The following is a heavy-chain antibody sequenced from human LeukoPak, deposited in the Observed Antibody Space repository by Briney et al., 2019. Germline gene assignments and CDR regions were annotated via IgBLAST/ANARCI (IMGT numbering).Heavy chain of an antibody. V-gene: IGHV4-34*01. D-gene: IGHD5-18*01. CDR1: GGSFSGYY. J-gene: IGHJ3*02. CDR3: ASPHPYSGYSYGYKGAFDI. Sequence: SETLSLTCAVYGGSFSGYYWSWIRQPPGKGLEWIGEINHSGSTNYNPSLKSPVTISVNTSKNQFSLKLRSVTAADTAVYYCASPHPYSGYSYGYKGAFDIWGQGTMVTVSS. CDR2: INHSGST.